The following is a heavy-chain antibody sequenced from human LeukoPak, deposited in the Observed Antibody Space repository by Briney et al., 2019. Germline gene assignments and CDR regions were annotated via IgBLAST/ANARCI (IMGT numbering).Heavy chain of an antibody. CDR3: AKDGLQLENLMDY. CDR2: IRYDGSNK. V-gene: IGHV3-30*02. Sequence: PGGSLRLSCAASGFTFSSYGMHWVRQAPGKGLEWVAFIRYDGSNKYYADSVKGRFTISRDNSKNTLYLQMNSLRAEDTAVYYCAKDGLQLENLMDYWGQGTLVTVSS. J-gene: IGHJ4*02. D-gene: IGHD5-18*01. CDR1: GFTFSSYG.